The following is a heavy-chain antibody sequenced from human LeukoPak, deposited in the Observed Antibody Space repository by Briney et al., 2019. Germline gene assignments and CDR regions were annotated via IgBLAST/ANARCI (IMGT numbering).Heavy chain of an antibody. CDR1: GFSFSPSW. D-gene: IGHD3-10*01. J-gene: IGHJ4*02. Sequence: GGSLRLSCAASGFSFSPSWMHWVRQAPGMGLEWVSRTNGDGTDTIYADSVKGRFTISRDNAKNTLYLQMNSLRAEDTAVYYCTRDSHGGVDYWGQGTLDTVSS. CDR2: TNGDGTDT. V-gene: IGHV3-74*01. CDR3: TRDSHGGVDY.